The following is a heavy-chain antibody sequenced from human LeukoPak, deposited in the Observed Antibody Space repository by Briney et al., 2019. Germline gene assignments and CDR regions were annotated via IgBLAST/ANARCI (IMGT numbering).Heavy chain of an antibody. V-gene: IGHV3-11*04. D-gene: IGHD6-13*01. CDR3: AKDPTVAAAYPGAEDY. CDR2: ISSSGSTI. Sequence: GGSLRLSCAASGFTFSDYYMSWIRQAPGKGREWGSYISSSGSTIYYADSVKGRFTISRDNAKNSLYLQMNSLRAEDTAVYYCAKDPTVAAAYPGAEDYWGQGTLVTVSS. J-gene: IGHJ4*02. CDR1: GFTFSDYY.